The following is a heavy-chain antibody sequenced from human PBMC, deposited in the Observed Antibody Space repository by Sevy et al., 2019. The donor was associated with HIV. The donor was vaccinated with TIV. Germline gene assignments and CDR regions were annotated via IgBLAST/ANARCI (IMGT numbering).Heavy chain of an antibody. CDR3: AGENAWGRGYS. CDR2: INYNGHI. V-gene: IGHV4-59*08. Sequence: SETLSLTCTVSGGSITSPYWNWIRQPPGKGLEWIANINYNGHINYNPSLKSRVTLSLDTSKNQFSLRLSSVTAADTAMYYCAGENAWGRGYSWGQGTLVTVSS. J-gene: IGHJ4*02. CDR1: GGSITSPY. D-gene: IGHD1-26*01.